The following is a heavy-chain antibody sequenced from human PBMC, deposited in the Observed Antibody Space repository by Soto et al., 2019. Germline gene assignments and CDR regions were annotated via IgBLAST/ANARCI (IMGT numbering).Heavy chain of an antibody. J-gene: IGHJ5*02. V-gene: IGHV1-18*01. Sequence: ASVKVCSKASGYAITSCGRSWLRQEPEKGHEWMGWISAYNGNTNYAQKLQGRVTMTTDTSTSTAYMELRSLRSDDTAVYYCARVGIRFLEWRRSYNCFDPWGQGPLVTVSS. D-gene: IGHD3-3*01. CDR2: ISAYNGNT. CDR1: GYAITSCG. CDR3: ARVGIRFLEWRRSYNCFDP.